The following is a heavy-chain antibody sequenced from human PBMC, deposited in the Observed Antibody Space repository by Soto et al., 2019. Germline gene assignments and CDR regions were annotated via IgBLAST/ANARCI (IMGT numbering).Heavy chain of an antibody. Sequence: EVQLLESGGGLVQPGGSLRLSCAASGFTFSSYAMSWVRQAPGKGLEWVSAISGSGGSTYYADSVKGRFTISRDNSKNTLYLQMNSRRAEDTAVYYCAKGRVRFGAGMDVWGQGTTGTVSS. CDR2: ISGSGGST. V-gene: IGHV3-23*01. CDR1: GFTFSSYA. D-gene: IGHD3-10*01. CDR3: AKGRVRFGAGMDV. J-gene: IGHJ6*02.